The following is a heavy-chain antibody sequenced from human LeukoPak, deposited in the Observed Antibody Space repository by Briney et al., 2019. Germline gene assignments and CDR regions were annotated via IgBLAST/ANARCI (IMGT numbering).Heavy chain of an antibody. CDR1: GGSFSGYY. CDR3: ARTRQGSSTSCYTDFDY. J-gene: IGHJ4*02. CDR2: INHSGST. Sequence: SETLSLTCAVYGGSFSGYYWSWIRQPPGKGLEWIGEINHSGSTNYNPSLKSRVTISVDTSKNQFSLKLSSVTAADTAVYYCARTRQGSSTSCYTDFDYWGQGTLVTVSS. V-gene: IGHV4-34*01. D-gene: IGHD2-2*02.